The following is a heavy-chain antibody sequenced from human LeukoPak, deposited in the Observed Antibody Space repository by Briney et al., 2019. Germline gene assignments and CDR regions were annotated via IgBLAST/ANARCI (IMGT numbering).Heavy chain of an antibody. D-gene: IGHD3-16*01. Sequence: PGGSLRLSCAASGFTFSSYDMHWVRQAPGKGLEWVAVISYDGNDKHYADSVKGRFTISRDNSKNTLYLQMNSLRVEDTGVYYCAKDQYDYVRGEFDYWGQGTLVTVSS. CDR1: GFTFSSYD. J-gene: IGHJ4*02. V-gene: IGHV3-30*18. CDR2: ISYDGNDK. CDR3: AKDQYDYVRGEFDY.